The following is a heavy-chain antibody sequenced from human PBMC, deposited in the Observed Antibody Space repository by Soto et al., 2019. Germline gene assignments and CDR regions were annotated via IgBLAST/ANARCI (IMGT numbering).Heavy chain of an antibody. D-gene: IGHD2-21*01. CDR2: IYYSGST. V-gene: IGHV4-59*01. CDR3: GRQPDAVMDAFDI. Sequence: QVQLQESGPGLVKPSETLSLTCTVSGGSISSYYWSWIRQPPGKGLEWLGYIYYSGSTNYNPSLKSRVTIPVDTSKNQFSLELSSVTAADTAVYYRGRQPDAVMDAFDIWGQGTMVTVSS. J-gene: IGHJ3*02. CDR1: GGSISSYY.